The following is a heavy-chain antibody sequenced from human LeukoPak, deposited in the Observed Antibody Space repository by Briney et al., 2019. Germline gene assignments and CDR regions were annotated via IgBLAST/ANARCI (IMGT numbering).Heavy chain of an antibody. V-gene: IGHV4-59*08. D-gene: IGHD6-6*01. CDR1: GVSISSYY. CDR2: IYYSGST. CDR3: ARRRYISSSGYYYYYMDV. J-gene: IGHJ6*03. Sequence: TPSETLSLTCTVSGVSISSYYWSWIRQPPGKGLEWIGYIYYSGSTNYNPSLKSRVTISVDTSKNQFSLKLSSVTAADTAVYYCARRRYISSSGYYYYYMDVWGKGTTVTVPS.